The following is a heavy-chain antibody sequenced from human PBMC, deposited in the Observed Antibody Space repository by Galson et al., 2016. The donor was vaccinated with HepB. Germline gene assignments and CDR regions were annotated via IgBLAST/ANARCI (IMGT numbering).Heavy chain of an antibody. D-gene: IGHD2-21*02. CDR2: ISGSGGNI. J-gene: IGHJ4*02. CDR1: GFTFNNYA. V-gene: IGHV3-23*01. Sequence: SLRLSCAASGFTFNNYAMSWVRQAPGKGLEWVSAISGSGGNIYYADSVKGRFTISRDNSKNMLHLQMNSLRAEDTAVYYCARATSIMVVTPPCWGQGTLVTVSS. CDR3: ARATSIMVVTPPC.